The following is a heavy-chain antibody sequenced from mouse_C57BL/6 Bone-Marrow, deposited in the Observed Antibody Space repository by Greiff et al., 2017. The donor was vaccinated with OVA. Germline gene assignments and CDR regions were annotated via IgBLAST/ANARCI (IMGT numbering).Heavy chain of an antibody. CDR2: ISGGGSYT. D-gene: IGHD2-12*01. J-gene: IGHJ4*01. CDR1: GFTFSSYA. CDR3: ARDSFRAMDY. V-gene: IGHV5-4*01. Sequence: EVKVVESGGGLVKPGGSLKLSCAASGFTFSSYAMSWVRQTPEKRLEWVATISGGGSYTYYPDNVQGRFTISRDNAKNNLYLQMSHLKSEDTAMYYCARDSFRAMDYWGQGTSVTVSS.